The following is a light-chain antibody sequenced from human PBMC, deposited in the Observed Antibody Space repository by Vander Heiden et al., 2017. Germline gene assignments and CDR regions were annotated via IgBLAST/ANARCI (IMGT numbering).Light chain of an antibody. CDR1: QSISSY. V-gene: IGKV1-39*01. Sequence: DIQMTQSPSSLSASVGDRVTITCRASQSISSYLNWYQQKPGKAPSLQSGVPSRFSGSGSGTDFTLTISSLQPEDFATYYCQQSDSTPYTFGQGTKLEIK. CDR3: QQSDSTPYT. J-gene: IGKJ2*01.